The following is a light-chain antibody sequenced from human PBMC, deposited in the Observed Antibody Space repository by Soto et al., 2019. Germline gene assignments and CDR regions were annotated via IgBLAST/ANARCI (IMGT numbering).Light chain of an antibody. J-gene: IGLJ1*01. CDR1: SRDVDAYDF. CDR3: CSFAGSFYV. CDR2: EVS. Sequence: SVLTQPRSVSGSPGQSVAISCTGTSRDVDAYDFVSWYQHHPGKAPKLIISEVSKRPSGVSHRFSGSKSGNTASLTISGLQAEDEADYFCCSFAGSFYVFGTGTKLTVL. V-gene: IGLV2-11*01.